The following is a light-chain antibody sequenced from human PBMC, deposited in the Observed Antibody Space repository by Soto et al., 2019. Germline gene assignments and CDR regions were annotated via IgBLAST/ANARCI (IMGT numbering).Light chain of an antibody. CDR1: QSISSR. CDR3: QQYNSYPWT. Sequence: DIQMTQSPSTLSASVGDRVTITCRASQSISSRLAWYQQKPGKAPKLLIYKASSLESGVPTRFSGSGSGPEFTLTISSRQPDDFATYYCQQYNSYPWTFGQGTKVEIK. V-gene: IGKV1-5*03. CDR2: KAS. J-gene: IGKJ1*01.